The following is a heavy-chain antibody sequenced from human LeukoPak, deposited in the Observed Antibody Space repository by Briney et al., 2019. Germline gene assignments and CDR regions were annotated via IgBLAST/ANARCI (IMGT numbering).Heavy chain of an antibody. CDR1: GYKFTSSW. D-gene: IGHD6-19*01. V-gene: IGHV5-51*01. J-gene: IGHJ3*02. CDR2: IYGGDSET. Sequence: GESLKISCRGSGYKFTSSWMAWVRQLPGQGLEWMGIIYGGDSETRYSPSFEGHVTISVDKSTSTAYLEWSSLMASDTAIYYCARDIPGYNVGWYIAPGGAFDIWGQGTMVTVSS. CDR3: ARDIPGYNVGWYIAPGGAFDI.